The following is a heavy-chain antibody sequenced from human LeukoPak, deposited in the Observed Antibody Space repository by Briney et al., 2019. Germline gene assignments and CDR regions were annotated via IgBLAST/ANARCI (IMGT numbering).Heavy chain of an antibody. V-gene: IGHV3-48*03. CDR3: TRSGYRHPYHFDS. CDR1: GFSFSSYE. Sequence: PGGSLRLSCAASGFSFSSYEMNWVRQAPGKGLECVSYISSSGSTIDYADSVKGRFTISRDNSKNTLSLQMNSLRVEDTAIYYCTRSGYRHPYHFDSWGQGTLVTVSS. CDR2: ISSSGSTI. J-gene: IGHJ4*02. D-gene: IGHD3-22*01.